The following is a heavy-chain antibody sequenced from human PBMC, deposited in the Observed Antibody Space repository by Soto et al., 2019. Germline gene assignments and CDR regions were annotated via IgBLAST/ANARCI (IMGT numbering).Heavy chain of an antibody. CDR2: IYYSGST. D-gene: IGHD3-10*01. V-gene: IGHV4-30-4*01. J-gene: IGHJ3*02. CDR3: AREFIPTYYYGSEEGAFDI. CDR1: GGSISSGDYY. Sequence: SETLSLTCTVSGGSISSGDYYWSWIRQPPGKGLEWIGYIYYSGSTYYNQSLKSRVTISVDTSKNQFSLKLSSVTAADTAVYYCAREFIPTYYYGSEEGAFDIWGQGTMVTVSS.